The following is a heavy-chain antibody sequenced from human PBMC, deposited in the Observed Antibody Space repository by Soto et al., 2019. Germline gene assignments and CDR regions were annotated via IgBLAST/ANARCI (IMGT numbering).Heavy chain of an antibody. CDR2: IHYSGSV. D-gene: IGHD4-17*01. CDR3: LREDDGGDRDYYGLYV. J-gene: IGHJ6*02. Sequence: QVQLQESGPGLVRPSQTLSLTCTVSGGSISSDHYHWTWIRQTPGKGLEWIGYIHYSGSVYYNPSCHSRVSMSVVTSQNLFSLKLSSVTAADTAFYFCLREDDGGDRDYYGLYVWGQGPTVTVSS. CDR1: GGSISSDHYH. V-gene: IGHV4-30-4*01.